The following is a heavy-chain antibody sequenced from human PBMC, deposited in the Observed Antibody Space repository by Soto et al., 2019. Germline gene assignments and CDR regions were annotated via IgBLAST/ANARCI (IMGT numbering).Heavy chain of an antibody. Sequence: QVQLAQSANEVKKPGASVRVSCKAAGYTFIRYGIAWVRQAPGQGLEWMGWISPYNDYTVYAQKFQGRVSMTADTSTRTVNMNVRGLKSDDTAVYYCARGGYYDNSWGKLSHHGLDGWGQGTSVSVSS. CDR2: ISPYNDYT. V-gene: IGHV1-18*01. CDR3: ARGGYYDNSWGKLSHHGLDG. CDR1: GYTFIRYG. D-gene: IGHD3-16*01. J-gene: IGHJ6*02.